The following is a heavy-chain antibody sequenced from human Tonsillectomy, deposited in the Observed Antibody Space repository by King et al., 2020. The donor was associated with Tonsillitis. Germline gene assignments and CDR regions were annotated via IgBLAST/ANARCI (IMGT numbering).Heavy chain of an antibody. CDR1: GGTFSSYA. D-gene: IGHD3-16*01. Sequence: QVQLVESGAEMKKPGSSVKVSCKASGGTFSSYAINWVRQAPGQGLEWMGGIIPIFDTIDYAQKFQGRVTITADDSTSTAYMELSSLRSEDTAVYYCARAQNDGKSWEEGGVDCWGQGTLVTVSS. CDR2: IIPIFDTI. CDR3: ARAQNDGKSWEEGGVDC. V-gene: IGHV1-69*01. J-gene: IGHJ4*02.